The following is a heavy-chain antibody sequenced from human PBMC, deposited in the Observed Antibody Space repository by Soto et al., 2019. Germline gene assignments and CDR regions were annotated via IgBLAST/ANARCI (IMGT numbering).Heavy chain of an antibody. CDR2: IYYSGST. Sequence: LSLTCTVSGGSVSSGSYYWSWIRQPPGKGLEWIGYIYYSGSTNYNPSLKSRVTISVDTSKNQFSLKLSSVTAADTAVYYCARATIFGVVTRGNWFDPWGQGTLVTVSS. V-gene: IGHV4-61*01. CDR1: GGSVSSGSYY. J-gene: IGHJ5*02. CDR3: ARATIFGVVTRGNWFDP. D-gene: IGHD3-3*01.